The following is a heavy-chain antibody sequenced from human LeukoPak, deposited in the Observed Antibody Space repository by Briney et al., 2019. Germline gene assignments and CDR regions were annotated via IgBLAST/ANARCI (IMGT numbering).Heavy chain of an antibody. CDR3: AKDGWSRGYSYGNFDY. CDR1: GFTFSSYG. Sequence: GGSLRLSCATSGFTFSSYGMHWVRQAPGKGLEWVAVISYDGSNKYYADSVKGRFTISRDNSKNTLYLQMDSLRAEDTAVYYCAKDGWSRGYSYGNFDYWGQGTLVTVSS. V-gene: IGHV3-30*18. J-gene: IGHJ4*02. D-gene: IGHD5-18*01. CDR2: ISYDGSNK.